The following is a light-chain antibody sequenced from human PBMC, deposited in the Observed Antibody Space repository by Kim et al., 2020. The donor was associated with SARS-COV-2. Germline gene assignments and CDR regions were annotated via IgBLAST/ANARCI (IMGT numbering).Light chain of an antibody. CDR1: QSSTNP. J-gene: IGKJ4*01. Sequence: GVTVTLSSRPCQSSTNPLALYQQNPGPAPLVLLFGPSTTAPGVPTRFSWRGSGTAFTLTISNLEAEDFAIYYLQPYTTRTAPFGRGTKVDIK. V-gene: IGKV3-15*01. CDR2: GPS. CDR3: QPYTTRTAP.